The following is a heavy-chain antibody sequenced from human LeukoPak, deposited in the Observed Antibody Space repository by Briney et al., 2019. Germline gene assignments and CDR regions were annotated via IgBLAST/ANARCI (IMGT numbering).Heavy chain of an antibody. V-gene: IGHV3-48*03. CDR2: ISSSGSTI. Sequence: GGSLRLSCGASGFTFMNYAMNWVRQAPGKGLEWVSYISSSGSTIYYADSVKGRFTISRDNAKNSLYLRMNSLRAEDTAVYHCARAPYSSSWTFDYWGQGTLVTVSS. J-gene: IGHJ4*02. CDR3: ARAPYSSSWTFDY. D-gene: IGHD6-13*01. CDR1: GFTFMNYA.